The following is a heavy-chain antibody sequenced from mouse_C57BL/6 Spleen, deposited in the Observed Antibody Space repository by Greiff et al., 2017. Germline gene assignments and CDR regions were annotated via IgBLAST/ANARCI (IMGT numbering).Heavy chain of an antibody. CDR2: FWWDDDK. CDR3: ARIRDYRAWFAY. V-gene: IGHV8-8*01. CDR1: GFSLSTFGMG. J-gene: IGHJ3*01. Sequence: QVTLKVSGPGILQPSQTLSLTCSFSGFSLSTFGMGVVWIRQPSGKGLEWLAHFWWDDDKYYNPALKSRLTISKATSKNQILLKIVNVDTAETATYYCARIRDYRAWFAYWGQGTLVTVSA. D-gene: IGHD2-14*01.